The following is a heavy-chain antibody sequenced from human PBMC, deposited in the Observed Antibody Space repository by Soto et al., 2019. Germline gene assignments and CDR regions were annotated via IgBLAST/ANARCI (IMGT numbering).Heavy chain of an antibody. Sequence: PGGSLRLSCAASGFTFSNAWMSWVRQAPGKGLEWVGRIKSKTDGGTTDYAAPVKGRFTISRDDSKNTLYLQMNSLRAGDTAVYYCARVREDDAFDIWGQGTMVTVSS. J-gene: IGHJ3*02. CDR2: IKSKTDGGTT. CDR1: GFTFSNAW. V-gene: IGHV3-15*01. CDR3: ARVREDDAFDI.